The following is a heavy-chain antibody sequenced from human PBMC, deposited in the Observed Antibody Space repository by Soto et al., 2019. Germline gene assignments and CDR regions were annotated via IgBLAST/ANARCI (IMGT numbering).Heavy chain of an antibody. V-gene: IGHV3-30-3*01. D-gene: IGHD6-6*01. J-gene: IGHJ5*02. CDR3: ARSWQLPQGNWFDP. Sequence: QVQLVESGGGVVQPGRSLRLSCAASGFTFSSYAMHWVRQAPGKGLEWVAVISYDGSNKYYADSVKGRFTISRDNSKNTLYLQMNSLRAEDTAVYYCARSWQLPQGNWFDPWGQGTLVTVSS. CDR2: ISYDGSNK. CDR1: GFTFSSYA.